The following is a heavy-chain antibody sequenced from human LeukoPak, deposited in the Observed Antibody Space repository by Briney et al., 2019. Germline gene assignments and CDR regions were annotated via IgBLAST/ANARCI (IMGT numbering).Heavy chain of an antibody. Sequence: ASVKVSCKASGYTFTSYGISWVRQSPGQGFEGMGWISAYNGNTNYAQTLQGRVAMTTDTTTSTPYMELRSLRSDATAVYYCARVGSGEIVYWGQGTLVTVSS. J-gene: IGHJ4*02. V-gene: IGHV1-18*01. CDR1: GYTFTSYG. CDR2: ISAYNGNT. D-gene: IGHD1-26*01. CDR3: ARVGSGEIVY.